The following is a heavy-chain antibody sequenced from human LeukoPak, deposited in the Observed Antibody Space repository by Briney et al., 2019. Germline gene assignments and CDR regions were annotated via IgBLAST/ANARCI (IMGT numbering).Heavy chain of an antibody. CDR2: IRSKADSYAT. Sequence: GGSLRLSCAASGFTFSGSAMHWVRQASGKGLEWVGRIRSKADSYATAYAASVKGRFTISRDDSKNTAYLQMNSLKTEDTAVYYCTRLSSLGYADYWGQGTLVTVSS. CDR1: GFTFSGSA. J-gene: IGHJ4*02. V-gene: IGHV3-73*01. D-gene: IGHD6-6*01. CDR3: TRLSSLGYADY.